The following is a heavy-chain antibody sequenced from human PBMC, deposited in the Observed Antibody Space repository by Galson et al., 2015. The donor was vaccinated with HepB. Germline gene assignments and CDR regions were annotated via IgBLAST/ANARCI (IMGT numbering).Heavy chain of an antibody. CDR3: ARESLCSSTSCYFDY. V-gene: IGHV4-59*01. CDR1: GGSISSYY. Sequence: ETLSLTCTVSGGSISSYYWSWIRQPPGKGLEWIGYIYYSGSTNYNPSLKSRVTISVDTSKNQFSLKLSSVTAADTAVYYCARESLCSSTSCYFDYWGQGTLVTVSS. D-gene: IGHD2-2*01. J-gene: IGHJ4*02. CDR2: IYYSGST.